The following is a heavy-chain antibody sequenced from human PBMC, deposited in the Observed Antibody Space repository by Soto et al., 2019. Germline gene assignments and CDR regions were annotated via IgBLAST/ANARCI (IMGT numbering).Heavy chain of an antibody. J-gene: IGHJ4*02. V-gene: IGHV4-59*08. CDR1: GGSISHHY. CDR2: IYDSGST. D-gene: IGHD1-26*01. CDR3: ARRLSGSYGQIDS. Sequence: QVQLQESGPGLVRPSETLSLTCTVSGGSISHHYWSWIRQPPGKGLEWIGYIYDSGSTNYNPSLKSRLTISVDTSKNQFSLRLTSVTAADTAGYFCARRLSGSYGQIDSWGQGTLVTVSS.